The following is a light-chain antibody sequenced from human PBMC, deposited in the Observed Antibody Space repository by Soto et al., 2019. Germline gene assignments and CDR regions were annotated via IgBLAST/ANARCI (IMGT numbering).Light chain of an antibody. CDR3: CSFAAMSGYV. J-gene: IGLJ1*01. CDR1: SSDVGAYDH. CDR2: DVN. Sequence: QSALTQPRSVSGSPGQSVTISCTGTSSDVGAYDHVSWYQQHPGKAPKLMIHDVNQRPSGVPDRLSGSKSGNTASLTISGLQAEDETDYYCCSFAAMSGYVFGTGTKLTLL. V-gene: IGLV2-11*01.